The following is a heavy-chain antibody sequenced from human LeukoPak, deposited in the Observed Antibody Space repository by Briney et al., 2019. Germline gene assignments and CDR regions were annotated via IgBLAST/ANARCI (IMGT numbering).Heavy chain of an antibody. Sequence: PSETLSLTCTVFGDSVSSSNYYWAWFRQPPGKGLDWIGSLYYDGRTYYNPSLKSRVTISVDTSKNQFSLKLSSVTAADTAVYYCARGPGMGYCSSTSCPTDYWGQGTLVTVSS. D-gene: IGHD2-2*01. CDR3: ARGPGMGYCSSTSCPTDY. CDR1: GDSVSSSNYY. V-gene: IGHV4-39*07. CDR2: LYYDGRT. J-gene: IGHJ4*02.